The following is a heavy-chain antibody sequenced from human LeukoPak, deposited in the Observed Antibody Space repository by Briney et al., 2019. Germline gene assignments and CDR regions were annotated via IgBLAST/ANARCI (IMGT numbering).Heavy chain of an antibody. CDR1: GFTFRSYG. Sequence: GGSLRLSCAASGFTFRSYGMHWVRQAPGKGLEWVAFIRYDGSNKYYADSVKGRFTISRDNSKNTLYLQMNSLRAEDTAVYCCAKDQSRYYYGSRAMDVWGQGTTVTVSS. CDR3: AKDQSRYYYGSRAMDV. V-gene: IGHV3-30*02. D-gene: IGHD3-10*01. J-gene: IGHJ6*02. CDR2: IRYDGSNK.